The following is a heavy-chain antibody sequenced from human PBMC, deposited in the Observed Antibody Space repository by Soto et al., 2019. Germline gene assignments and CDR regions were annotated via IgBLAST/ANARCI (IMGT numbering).Heavy chain of an antibody. CDR3: ASVLSGYPRDFDY. CDR1: GGTFSSYA. CDR2: IIPIFGTA. Sequence: ASVKVSCKASGGTFSSYAISWVRQAPGQGLEWMGGIIPIFGTANYAQKFQGRVTITADESTSTAYTELSSLRSEDTAVYYCASVLSGYPRDFDYWGQGTLVTVSS. J-gene: IGHJ4*02. D-gene: IGHD3-22*01. V-gene: IGHV1-69*13.